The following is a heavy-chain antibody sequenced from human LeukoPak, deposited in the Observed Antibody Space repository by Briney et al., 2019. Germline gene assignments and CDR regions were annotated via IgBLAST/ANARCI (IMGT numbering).Heavy chain of an antibody. V-gene: IGHV3-23*01. Sequence: GGSLRLSCVASGFTFSSYAMSWVRQAPGKGLECVSAISGNGDSTYYADSVKGRFTISRDNSKNTLYLQMDSLRAEDTAVYYCAKPLVGATVNCFDYWGQGTLVTVSS. CDR3: AKPLVGATVNCFDY. CDR2: ISGNGDST. J-gene: IGHJ4*02. CDR1: GFTFSSYA. D-gene: IGHD1-26*01.